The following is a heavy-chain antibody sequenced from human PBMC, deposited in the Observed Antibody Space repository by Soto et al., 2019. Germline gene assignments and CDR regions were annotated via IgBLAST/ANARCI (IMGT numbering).Heavy chain of an antibody. D-gene: IGHD3-9*01. CDR1: GFTFSSYG. CDR2: IWYDGSNK. CDR3: ARTYYDILPGYYSEYYYYYMDV. J-gene: IGHJ6*03. V-gene: IGHV3-33*01. Sequence: QVQLVESGGGVVQPGRSLRLSCAASGFTFSSYGMHWVRQAPGKGLEWVAVIWYDGSNKYYADSVKGRFTISRDNSKNTLYLQMNSLRAEDTAVYYCARTYYDILPGYYSEYYYYYMDVWDKGTTVTVSS.